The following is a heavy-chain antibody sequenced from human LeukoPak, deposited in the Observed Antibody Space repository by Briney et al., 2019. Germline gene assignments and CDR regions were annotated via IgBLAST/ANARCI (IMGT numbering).Heavy chain of an antibody. CDR1: GFTFSDYY. CDR2: ISSSGSTI. D-gene: IGHD3-9*01. CDR3: ARETASYGTLQNYDILTAYYRHFDY. Sequence: GGSLRLSCAASGFTFSDYYMSWIRQAPGKGLEWVSYISSSGSTIYYADSVKGRFAISRDNAKNSLYLQMISLRAEDTAVYYCARETASYGTLQNYDILTAYYRHFDYWGQGTLVTVSS. J-gene: IGHJ4*02. V-gene: IGHV3-11*04.